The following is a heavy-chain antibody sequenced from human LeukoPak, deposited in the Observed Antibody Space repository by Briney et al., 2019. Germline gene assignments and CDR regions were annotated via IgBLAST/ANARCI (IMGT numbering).Heavy chain of an antibody. CDR1: GFTFSSYA. CDR2: ISYDGSNK. D-gene: IGHD2-2*01. J-gene: IGHJ4*02. CDR3: ARDVGYCSSTSCPLGY. Sequence: GGSLRLSCAASGFTFSSYAMHWVRQAPGKGLEWVAVISYDGSNKHYADSVKGRFTISRDNSKNTLYLQMNSLRAEDTAVYYCARDVGYCSSTSCPLGYWGQGTLVTVSS. V-gene: IGHV3-30*04.